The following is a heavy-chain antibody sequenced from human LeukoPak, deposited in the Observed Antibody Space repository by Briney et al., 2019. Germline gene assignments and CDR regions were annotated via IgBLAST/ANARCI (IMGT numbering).Heavy chain of an antibody. CDR3: ASSSYSNYGPQFDP. CDR1: GFTFSDYY. J-gene: IGHJ5*02. V-gene: IGHV4-34*01. D-gene: IGHD4-11*01. CDR2: INHSGST. Sequence: PGGSLRLSCAASGFTFSDYYMSWIRQPPGKGLEWIGEINHSGSTNYNPSLKSRVTISVDTSKNQFSLKLGSVTAADTAVYYCASSSYSNYGPQFDPWGQGTLVTVSS.